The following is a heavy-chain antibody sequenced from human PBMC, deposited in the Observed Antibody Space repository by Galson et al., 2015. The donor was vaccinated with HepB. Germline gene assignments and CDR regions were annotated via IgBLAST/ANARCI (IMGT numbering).Heavy chain of an antibody. Sequence: SLRLSCAASGFTFSSYGMHWVRQAPGKGLEWVAVIWYDGSNKYYADSVKGRFTISRDNSKNTLYLQMNSPRAEDTAVYYCARERSVPAFDIWGQGTMVTVSS. CDR1: GFTFSSYG. D-gene: IGHD3-3*01. CDR2: IWYDGSNK. V-gene: IGHV3-33*01. J-gene: IGHJ3*02. CDR3: ARERSVPAFDI.